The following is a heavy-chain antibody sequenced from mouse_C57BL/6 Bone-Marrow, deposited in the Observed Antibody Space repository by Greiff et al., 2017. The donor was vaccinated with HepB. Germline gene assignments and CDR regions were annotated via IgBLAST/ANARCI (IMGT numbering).Heavy chain of an antibody. D-gene: IGHD2-1*01. CDR2: IYPGSGNT. CDR3: ARENYVNQAWFAY. CDR1: GYTFTDYY. J-gene: IGHJ3*01. Sequence: QVQLQESGAELVRPGASVKLSCKASGYTFTDYYINWVKQRPGQGLEWIARIYPGSGNTYYNEKFKGKATLTAEKSSSTAYMQLSSLTSEDSAVYFCARENYVNQAWFAYWGQGTLVTVSA. V-gene: IGHV1-76*01.